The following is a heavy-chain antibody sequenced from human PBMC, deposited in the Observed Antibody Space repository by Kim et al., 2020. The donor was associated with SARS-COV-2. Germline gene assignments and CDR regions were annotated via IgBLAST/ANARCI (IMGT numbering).Heavy chain of an antibody. CDR3: ARAGIAAAGPTDY. V-gene: IGHV3-11*04. J-gene: IGHJ4*02. D-gene: IGHD6-13*01. Sequence: YADSGKGRVTNSRDNAKNSLYLQMTSRRGEDTAVYYCARAGIAAAGPTDYWGQGTLVTVSS.